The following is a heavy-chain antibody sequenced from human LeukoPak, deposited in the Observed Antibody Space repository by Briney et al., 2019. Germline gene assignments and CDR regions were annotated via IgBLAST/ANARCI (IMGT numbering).Heavy chain of an antibody. Sequence: GGSLRLSCAASGFTLSRYSMNWVRQTPGRGLEWVSSISGIRYNIYYADSVKGRFTISRDNARNSLYLQMNSLRAEDTAVYYCARVLITFGGVIANGAFDIWGQGTMATVSS. D-gene: IGHD3-16*02. J-gene: IGHJ3*02. CDR2: ISGIRYNI. CDR3: ARVLITFGGVIANGAFDI. V-gene: IGHV3-21*01. CDR1: GFTLSRYS.